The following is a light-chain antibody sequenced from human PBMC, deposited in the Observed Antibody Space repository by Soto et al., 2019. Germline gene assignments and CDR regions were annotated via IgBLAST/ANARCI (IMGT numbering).Light chain of an antibody. Sequence: QSVLTQPPSASGTPGRRVVISCSGSSSNIGSNTVNWYQQLPGTAPKPLIYSNNHRPSGVPDRFSGSKSGTSASLAISGLQSDDEADYYCAAWDDSLNGYVLATGTKVTVL. J-gene: IGLJ1*01. V-gene: IGLV1-44*01. CDR1: SSNIGSNT. CDR2: SNN. CDR3: AAWDDSLNGYV.